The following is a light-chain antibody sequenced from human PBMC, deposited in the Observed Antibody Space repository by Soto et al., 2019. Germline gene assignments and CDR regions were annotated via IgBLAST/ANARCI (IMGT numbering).Light chain of an antibody. CDR1: QSISTW. J-gene: IGKJ4*01. V-gene: IGKV1-5*03. CDR2: KAS. Sequence: DIQMTQSPSTLSASVGDRVTITCRASQSISTWLAWYQQKPGKAPKLLIYKASSLEGEVPSRFSGSGSGTEFNISVSILRPDDFATYYCQQYSTCPLTFDGGTTVELK. CDR3: QQYSTCPLT.